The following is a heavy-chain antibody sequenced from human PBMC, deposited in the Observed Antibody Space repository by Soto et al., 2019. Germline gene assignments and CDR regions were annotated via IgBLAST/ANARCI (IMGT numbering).Heavy chain of an antibody. D-gene: IGHD3-22*01. V-gene: IGHV3-48*01. J-gene: IGHJ4*02. CDR2: ISPSSSSI. CDR1: GFTFSSYS. Sequence: GGSLRLSCAGSGFTFSSYSMHWVRQAPGKGLEWVSYISPSSSSIYYTDSVKGRFTISRDNAKNSLYLQMNSLRAEDTAVYYCARVAYYYDSSGYFYWGQGTLVTVS. CDR3: ARVAYYYDSSGYFY.